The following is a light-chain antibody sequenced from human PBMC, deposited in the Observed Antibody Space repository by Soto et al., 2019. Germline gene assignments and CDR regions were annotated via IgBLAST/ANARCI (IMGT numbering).Light chain of an antibody. J-gene: IGLJ1*01. CDR1: SSDIGAYNY. CDR2: KVS. V-gene: IGLV2-14*01. Sequence: QSALTQPASVSGSPGQSITISCTGSSSDIGAYNYVSWFQQYPGKAPKLIIYKVSNRPSGVSNRFSGSKSGNAASLTISGLQAEDEADYFCSSFTSDWTHVFGTGTKLTVL. CDR3: SSFTSDWTHV.